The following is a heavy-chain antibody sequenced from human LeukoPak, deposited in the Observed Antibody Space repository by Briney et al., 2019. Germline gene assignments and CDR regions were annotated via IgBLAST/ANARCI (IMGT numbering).Heavy chain of an antibody. CDR1: GDSVSRSDSY. J-gene: IGHJ6*03. CDR2: IYYSGST. CDR3: ARRAGYSSSWYRKPHNYYYYMDV. Sequence: SETLSLTCSVSGDSVSRSDSYWGWIRQPPGKGLEWIGSIYYSGSTYYNPSLKSRVTISVDTSKNQFSLKLSSVTAADTAVYYCARRAGYSSSWYRKPHNYYYYMDVWGKGTTVTVSS. D-gene: IGHD6-13*01. V-gene: IGHV4-39*01.